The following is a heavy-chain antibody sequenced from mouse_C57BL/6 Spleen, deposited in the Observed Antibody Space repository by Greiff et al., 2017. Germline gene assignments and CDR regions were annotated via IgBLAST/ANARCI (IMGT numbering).Heavy chain of an antibody. CDR1: GYTFTDYY. D-gene: IGHD2-2*01. CDR3: AREKGDLLWLRPRYFDV. CDR2: INPNNGGT. Sequence: EVQLQQSGPELVKPGASVKISCKASGYTFTDYYMNWVKQSHGKSLEWIGDINPNNGGTSYNQKFKGKATLTVAKSSSTAYMELRSLTSEDSAVYCCAREKGDLLWLRPRYFDVWGTGTTVTVSS. V-gene: IGHV1-26*01. J-gene: IGHJ1*03.